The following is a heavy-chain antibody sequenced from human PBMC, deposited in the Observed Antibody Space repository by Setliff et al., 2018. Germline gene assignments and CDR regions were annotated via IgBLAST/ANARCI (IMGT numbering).Heavy chain of an antibody. J-gene: IGHJ4*02. D-gene: IGHD3-3*02. CDR3: ARHLWGRYMAESSDYFDY. V-gene: IGHV4-38-2*02. Sequence: SETLSLTCTVSGYSISSGYYWGWIRQPTGKGLEWLGSFFHTGNTYYNPSLEGRVTISVDASNNQFSLKLSSVTAADTAVYYCARHLWGRYMAESSDYFDYWGQGSLVTVSS. CDR1: GYSISSGYY. CDR2: FFHTGNT.